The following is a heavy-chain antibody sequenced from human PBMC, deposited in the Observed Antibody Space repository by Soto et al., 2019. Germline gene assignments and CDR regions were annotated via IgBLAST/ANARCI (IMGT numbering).Heavy chain of an antibody. D-gene: IGHD2-15*01. J-gene: IGHJ4*02. CDR1: GFTFTNYA. CDR3: AKATRGQCIGAHCYAFDF. CDR2: VIGTGIDT. V-gene: IGHV3-23*01. Sequence: EVQLLESGGGLVQPGGSLRLSCAASGFTFTNYAMNWVRHSPGKGLEWVVSVIGTGIDTYHAASVKGRFTISRDNSRNTMYLEMNRLRAEDTAMYHCAKATRGQCIGAHCYAFDFWGQGILVTVS.